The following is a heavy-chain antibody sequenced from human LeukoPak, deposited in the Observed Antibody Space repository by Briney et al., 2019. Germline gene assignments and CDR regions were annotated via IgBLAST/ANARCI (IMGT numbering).Heavy chain of an antibody. CDR3: ARNYYGDYDY. J-gene: IGHJ4*02. D-gene: IGHD3-22*01. Sequence: PSHTLSLTCTVSGHSISSGYYWGWIRPPPGKGLEWIGSISHSGHTYYNPSLKRRVTISVHTHKNQFSLKLSSVTAADAAVYYCARNYYGDYDYWGQGTRVSVSS. CDR2: ISHSGHT. V-gene: IGHV4-38-2*02. CDR1: GHSISSGYY.